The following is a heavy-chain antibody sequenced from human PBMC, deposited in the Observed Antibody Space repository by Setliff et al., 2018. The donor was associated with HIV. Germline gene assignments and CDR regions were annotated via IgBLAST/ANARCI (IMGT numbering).Heavy chain of an antibody. V-gene: IGHV4-39*07. CDR1: GGSISSNNYY. Sequence: SETLSLTCTVSGGSISSNNYYWGWIRQSPGKGLEWFGSIYYSGNAYYNPSLKSRLTISVDTSKNQFSLNLTSVTAADTAMYYCASGQKVDLRGVISYFDYWGRGTLVTVSS. CDR3: ASGQKVDLRGVISYFDY. CDR2: IYYSGNA. J-gene: IGHJ4*02. D-gene: IGHD3-10*01.